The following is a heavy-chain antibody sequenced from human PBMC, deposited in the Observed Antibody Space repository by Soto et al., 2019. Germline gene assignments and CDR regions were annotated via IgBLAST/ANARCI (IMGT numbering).Heavy chain of an antibody. D-gene: IGHD3-22*01. CDR3: SGYTLEWDYDY. Sequence: QVQLQESGPGLVKPSQTLSLTCTVSGGSISSGGYYWSWIRQHPGKGLEWIGFIYYSGNTYYNPSLKSRVTISVDTSKNQFSLKLSSVAAADTAVYYCSGYTLEWDYDYWGQGTLVTVSS. CDR1: GGSISSGGYY. V-gene: IGHV4-31*03. J-gene: IGHJ4*02. CDR2: IYYSGNT.